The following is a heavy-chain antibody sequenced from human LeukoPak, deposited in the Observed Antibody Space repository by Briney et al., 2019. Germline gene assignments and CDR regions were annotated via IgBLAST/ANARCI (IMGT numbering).Heavy chain of an antibody. J-gene: IGHJ3*02. CDR2: ISYDGSNK. Sequence: GGSLRLSCAASGFTFSSYGVHWVRQAPGKGLEWLAVISYDGSNKYYADSVKGRFTISRDNSKNTLYLQMNSLRAEDTAVYYCAKGVRGIAAADDAFDIWGQGTMVTVSS. CDR3: AKGVRGIAAADDAFDI. D-gene: IGHD6-13*01. V-gene: IGHV3-30*18. CDR1: GFTFSSYG.